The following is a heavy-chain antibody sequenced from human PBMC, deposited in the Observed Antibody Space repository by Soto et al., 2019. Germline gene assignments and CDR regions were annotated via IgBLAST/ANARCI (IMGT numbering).Heavy chain of an antibody. CDR2: IYHSGTT. CDR3: AVGGGPPRYS. Sequence: QLQLQESGSGLVKPSQTLSLTGAVSGGSISSGGYSWSWIRQPPGKGLEWIGYIYHSGTTYYNPSLTSRVIQSLDRSKNRTYLKLSSVTAADTALYYCAVGGGPPRYSGGQGTLVTVSS. J-gene: IGHJ5*01. D-gene: IGHD3-16*01. V-gene: IGHV4-30-2*01. CDR1: GGSISSGGYS.